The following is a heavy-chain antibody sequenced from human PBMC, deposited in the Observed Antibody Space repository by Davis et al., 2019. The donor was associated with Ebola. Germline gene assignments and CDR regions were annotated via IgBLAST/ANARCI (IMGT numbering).Heavy chain of an antibody. J-gene: IGHJ4*02. CDR3: AKVEMATPGY. V-gene: IGHV3-30*04. D-gene: IGHD5-24*01. CDR2: LSYDGRNK. CDR1: GFTFSSYA. Sequence: PGGSLRLSCAASGFTFSSYAMHWVRQAPGKGLEWVAVLSYDGRNKYYADSVKGRFTISRDNSKNTLYLQMNSLRAEDTAVYYCAKVEMATPGYWGQGTLVTVSS.